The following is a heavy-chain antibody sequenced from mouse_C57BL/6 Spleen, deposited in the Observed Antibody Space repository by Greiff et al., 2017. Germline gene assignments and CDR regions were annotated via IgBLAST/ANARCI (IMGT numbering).Heavy chain of an antibody. V-gene: IGHV1-80*01. CDR3: ARSSNWAYFNY. D-gene: IGHD4-1*02. Sequence: VQLQQSGAELVKPGASVKISCKASGYAFSSYWMNWVKQRPGKGLEWIGQIYPGDGDTNYNGKFKGKATLTADKSSSTASMQLSSLTSEDSAVYFCARSSNWAYFNYWGQGTTLTVAS. J-gene: IGHJ2*01. CDR2: IYPGDGDT. CDR1: GYAFSSYW.